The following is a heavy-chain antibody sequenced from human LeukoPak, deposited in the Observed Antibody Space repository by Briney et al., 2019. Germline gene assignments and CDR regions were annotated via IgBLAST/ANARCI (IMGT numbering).Heavy chain of an antibody. V-gene: IGHV4-31*03. Sequence: SETLSLTCTVSGGSVSSGGYYWSWIRQHPGKGPEWIGYIFYSGSTHYNPSLKRRVTLSLDTSKNQFSLKLSSVSAADTAVYYCARARYGSFDYWGQGTLVTVSS. CDR2: IFYSGST. J-gene: IGHJ4*02. D-gene: IGHD5-18*01. CDR1: GGSVSSGGYY. CDR3: ARARYGSFDY.